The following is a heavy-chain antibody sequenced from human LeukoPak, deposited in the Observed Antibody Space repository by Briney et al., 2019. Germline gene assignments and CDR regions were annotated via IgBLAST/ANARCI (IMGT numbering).Heavy chain of an antibody. J-gene: IGHJ3*01. CDR2: ISSSSSYI. D-gene: IGHD5-18*01. V-gene: IGHV3-21*04. CDR1: GFTFSSYS. Sequence: GGSLRLSCAASGFTFSSYSMNWVRQAPGKGLEWVSSISSSSSYIYYADSVKGRFTISRDNAKNSLYLQMNSLRAEDTAVYYCAKLHVDTAMVSAFDVWGQGTMVTVSS. CDR3: AKLHVDTAMVSAFDV.